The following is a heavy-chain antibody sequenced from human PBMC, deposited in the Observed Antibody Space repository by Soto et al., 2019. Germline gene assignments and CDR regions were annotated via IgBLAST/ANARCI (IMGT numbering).Heavy chain of an antibody. Sequence: QVQLQESGPGLVKPSETLSLTCTVSGGSISSYYWSWIRQPPGKGLEWIGYIYYSGSTNYNPSLKSRVTISLDPPKNQFSLKLSSVTAADTAVYYCARQGRGTGTGGDYWGQGTLVTVSS. CDR2: IYYSGST. D-gene: IGHD1-1*01. V-gene: IGHV4-59*08. J-gene: IGHJ4*02. CDR3: ARQGRGTGTGGDY. CDR1: GGSISSYY.